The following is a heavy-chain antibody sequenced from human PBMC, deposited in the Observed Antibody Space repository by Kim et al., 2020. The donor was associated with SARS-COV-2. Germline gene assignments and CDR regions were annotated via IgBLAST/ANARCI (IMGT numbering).Heavy chain of an antibody. Sequence: AQKFQGRVTLTRDTSTNTAYMELSRLRFDDAAVYYCARERGMGATADAFDIWGQGTMVTVSS. J-gene: IGHJ3*02. V-gene: IGHV1-2*02. D-gene: IGHD1-26*01. CDR3: ARERGMGATADAFDI.